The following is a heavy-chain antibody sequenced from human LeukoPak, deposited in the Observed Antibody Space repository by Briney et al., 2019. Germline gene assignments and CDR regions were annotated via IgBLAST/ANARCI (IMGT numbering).Heavy chain of an antibody. J-gene: IGHJ5*02. CDR3: ARGPLTMTRGFDP. V-gene: IGHV4-4*07. CDR1: GGSISSGYY. CDR2: IYTSGST. Sequence: SETLSLTCTVSGGSISSGYYWSWIRQPAGKGLEWIGRIYTSGSTNYNPSLKTRVTMSVDTSKNQFSLKLSSVTAADTAVYYCARGPLTMTRGFDPWGQGTLVTVSS. D-gene: IGHD4-17*01.